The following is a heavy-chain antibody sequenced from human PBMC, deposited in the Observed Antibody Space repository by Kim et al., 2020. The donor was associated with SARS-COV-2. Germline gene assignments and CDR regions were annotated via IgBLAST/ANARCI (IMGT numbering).Heavy chain of an antibody. Sequence: AQKFQGRVTMTEDTSTDTAYMELSSLRSEDTAVYYCATGRVRGVVGWFGPWGQGTLVTVSS. V-gene: IGHV1-24*01. J-gene: IGHJ5*02. D-gene: IGHD3-10*01. CDR3: ATGRVRGVVGWFGP.